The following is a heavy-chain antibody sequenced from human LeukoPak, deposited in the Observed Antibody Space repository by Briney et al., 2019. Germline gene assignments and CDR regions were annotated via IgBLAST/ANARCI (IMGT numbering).Heavy chain of an antibody. D-gene: IGHD6-13*01. CDR2: IYYSGST. V-gene: IGHV4-59*01. CDR1: GGSISSYY. Sequence: PSETLSLTCTVSGGSISSYYWSWIRQPPGKGLEWIGYIYYSGSTNYNPSLKSRVTISVGTSKNQFSLKLSSVTAADTAVYYCARVSIAAAGTGYYYYYYMDVWGKGTTVTVSS. CDR3: ARVSIAAAGTGYYYYYYMDV. J-gene: IGHJ6*03.